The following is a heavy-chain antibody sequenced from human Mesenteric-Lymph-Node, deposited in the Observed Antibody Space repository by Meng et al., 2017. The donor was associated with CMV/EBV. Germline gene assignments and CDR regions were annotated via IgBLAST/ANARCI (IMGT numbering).Heavy chain of an antibody. CDR2: INHSGDT. V-gene: IGHV4-34*01. CDR3: ARSFRYCSSSRCSYWYLNL. D-gene: IGHD2-2*01. J-gene: IGHJ2*01. Sequence: SFSGYYWNWIRQPPGKVLEWIGEINHSGDTNYNPSLKSRVTISVDSSKNQFSLNLTSVTAADTAVYYCARSFRYCSSSRCSYWYLNLWGRGTLVTVSS. CDR1: SFSGYY.